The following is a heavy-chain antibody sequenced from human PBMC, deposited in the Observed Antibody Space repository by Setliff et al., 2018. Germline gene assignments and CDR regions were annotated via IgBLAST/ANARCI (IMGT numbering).Heavy chain of an antibody. CDR3: ARLGFDVLVPGTMSTPTSYFYFMDV. Sequence: GESLKISCGASGFTFSKYWMYWVRQVPGKGLVWVSRINGDGTITNYADSVKGRFTISRDNAENSLSLQMNSLRAEDTAVYYCARLGFDVLVPGTMSTPTSYFYFMDVWGKGTTVTVSS. CDR1: GFTFSKYW. J-gene: IGHJ6*03. CDR2: INGDGTIT. D-gene: IGHD2-2*01. V-gene: IGHV3-74*01.